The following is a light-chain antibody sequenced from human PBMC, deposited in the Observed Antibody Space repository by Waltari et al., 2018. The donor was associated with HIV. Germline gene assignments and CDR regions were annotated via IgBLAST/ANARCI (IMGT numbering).Light chain of an antibody. CDR3: MLFFGATRI. CDR2: DTN. Sequence: QAAVTQEPSLTVSPGGTIILTCGSSEGAVPSKHYAYWFPQNAGQTPTALIYDTNQRHFWRLVRVSAFLLGDKAVLTRSGALSEDEAVYYCMLFFGATRIFGGGTTVTV. CDR1: EGAVPSKHY. J-gene: IGLJ2*01. V-gene: IGLV7-46*01.